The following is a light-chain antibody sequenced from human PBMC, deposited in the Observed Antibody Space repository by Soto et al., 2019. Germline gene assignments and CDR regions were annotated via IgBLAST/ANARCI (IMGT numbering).Light chain of an antibody. Sequence: QSVLTQPPSASASLGASVTLTCTLSSGYSKYKVDWYQQRPGKGPRFVMRVGTGGIVGSKGDGIPDRFSVLGSGLNRYLTIKNIQEEDESAYHCGADHGSGSNFVYVFGTGTKLTVL. CDR1: SGYSKYK. V-gene: IGLV9-49*01. CDR2: VGTGGIVG. J-gene: IGLJ1*01. CDR3: GADHGSGSNFVYV.